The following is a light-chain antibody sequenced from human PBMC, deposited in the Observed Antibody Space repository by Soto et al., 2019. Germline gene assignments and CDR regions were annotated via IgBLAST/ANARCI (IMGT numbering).Light chain of an antibody. V-gene: IGKV3-20*01. CDR1: QSVSSTY. CDR2: GAS. J-gene: IGKJ2*01. CDR3: QQYGTSPYT. Sequence: EIVLTQSPGTLSLSPGERATLSCRASQSVSSTYLAWYQQNPGQAPRLLIYGASSRATGIPDRFSGSGSGTDFTLSISRLEPEDFEVYYCQQYGTSPYTFAQGTKLDI.